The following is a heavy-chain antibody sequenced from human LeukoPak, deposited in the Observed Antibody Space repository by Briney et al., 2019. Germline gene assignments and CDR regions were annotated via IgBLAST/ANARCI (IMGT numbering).Heavy chain of an antibody. CDR1: GYTFTGYY. J-gene: IGHJ5*02. CDR2: IIPIFGTA. Sequence: ASVKVSCKASGYTFTGYYMHWVRQAPGQGLEWMGWIIPIFGTANYAQKFQGRVTITADESTSTAYMELSSLRSEDTAVYYCARVPPRYCSGGSCDNWFDPWGQGTLVTVSS. CDR3: ARVPPRYCSGGSCDNWFDP. D-gene: IGHD2-15*01. V-gene: IGHV1-69*13.